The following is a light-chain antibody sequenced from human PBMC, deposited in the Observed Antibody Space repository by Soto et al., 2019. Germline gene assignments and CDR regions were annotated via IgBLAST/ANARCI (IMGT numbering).Light chain of an antibody. CDR2: EVS. Sequence: QSALTQPPSASGSPGQSVTISCTGTSSDVGGYNYVSWYQQHPGKAPKLMIYEVSKRPSGVSDRFSGSKSDNTASLTVSGLQAEDEADYYCCSYAGSNNLRVFGSGTKLTVL. CDR1: SSDVGGYNY. J-gene: IGLJ1*01. CDR3: CSYAGSNNLRV. V-gene: IGLV2-8*01.